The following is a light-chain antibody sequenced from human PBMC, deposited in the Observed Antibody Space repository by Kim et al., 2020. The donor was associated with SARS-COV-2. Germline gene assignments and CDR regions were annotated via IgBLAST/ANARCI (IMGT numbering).Light chain of an antibody. Sequence: SYELTQPPSVSVSPGQTATITCSGDELDDKYFSWYQQKPGQSPVLVIYQDTKRPSGIPARFSCSNSGNTATLTISGTQAIDEADYYCQAWDGIVVFGGGTQLTVL. V-gene: IGLV3-1*01. J-gene: IGLJ2*01. CDR1: ELDDKY. CDR2: QDT. CDR3: QAWDGIVV.